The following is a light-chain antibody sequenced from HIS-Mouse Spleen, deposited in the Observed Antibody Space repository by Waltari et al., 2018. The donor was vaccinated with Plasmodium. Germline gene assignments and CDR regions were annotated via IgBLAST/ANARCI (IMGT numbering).Light chain of an antibody. CDR2: DAS. CDR3: QQRSNWPPLT. CDR1: QSVSSY. V-gene: IGKV3-11*01. Sequence: EIVLTQSPATLSLSPGERATLSCRASQSVSSYLDGYQQKPGQAPRLLIYDASTRATGIPARFSGSGSGTDFTLTISSLEPEDFAVYYCQQRSNWPPLTFGGGTKVEIK. J-gene: IGKJ4*01.